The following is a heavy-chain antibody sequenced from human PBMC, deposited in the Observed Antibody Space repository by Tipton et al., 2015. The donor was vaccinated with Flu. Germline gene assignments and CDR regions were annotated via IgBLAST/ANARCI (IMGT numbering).Heavy chain of an antibody. J-gene: IGHJ4*02. Sequence: QLVQSGPEVKKPGASVKVSCRASGYTFSDYNMYWVRQAPGQGLEYMGWIIPNSGDTDPAQKFQGRVTLTRDTSISTAYMELRGLTFDDTAVYYCARGSPTGATTNAPTYFWGQGILVTVSS. CDR3: ARGSPTGATTNAPTYF. CDR2: IIPNSGDT. D-gene: IGHD1-26*01. V-gene: IGHV1-2*02. CDR1: GYTFSDYN.